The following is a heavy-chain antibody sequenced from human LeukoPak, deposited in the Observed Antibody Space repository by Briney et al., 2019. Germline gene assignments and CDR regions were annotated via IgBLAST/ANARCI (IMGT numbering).Heavy chain of an antibody. J-gene: IGHJ4*02. V-gene: IGHV3-7*03. Sequence: PGGSLRLSCAASGFTFSNYWMSWVRQAPGKGLEWVANIKQDGREEYYVDSVKGRFTISRDNAKNSLYLQMSSLRAEDTAVYYCARKGELERRRSWDYWGQGTLVTVSS. CDR2: IKQDGREE. CDR3: ARKGELERRRSWDY. D-gene: IGHD1-1*01. CDR1: GFTFSNYW.